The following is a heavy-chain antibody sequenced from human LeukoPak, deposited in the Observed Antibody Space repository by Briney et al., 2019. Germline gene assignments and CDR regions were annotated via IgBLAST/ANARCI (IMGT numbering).Heavy chain of an antibody. Sequence: GASVKVSCKASGYTFSHYGVQWVRQAPGQTLEWMGWINAGNGDDTKYSQKFQARLTMTTDTSATTVYMELNSLRSEDTAVYYCVRSGSNWSCDSWGQGTLVTVSS. CDR2: INAGNGDDT. CDR3: VRSGSNWSCDS. V-gene: IGHV1-3*01. CDR1: GYTFSHYG. J-gene: IGHJ4*02. D-gene: IGHD6-13*01.